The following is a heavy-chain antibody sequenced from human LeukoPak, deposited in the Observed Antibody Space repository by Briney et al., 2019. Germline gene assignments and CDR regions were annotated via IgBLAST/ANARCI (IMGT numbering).Heavy chain of an antibody. CDR1: GGTFSSYA. V-gene: IGHV1-69*05. D-gene: IGHD2-2*01. CDR3: ARDLGVDCISTSCYRLGHNWFDP. J-gene: IGHJ5*02. CDR2: IIPIFGTA. Sequence: SVKVSCKASGGTFSSYAISWVRQAPGQGLEWMGGIIPIFGTANYAQKFQGRVTITTDESTSTAYMELSSLRSEDTAVYYCARDLGVDCISTSCYRLGHNWFDPWGQGTLVTVSS.